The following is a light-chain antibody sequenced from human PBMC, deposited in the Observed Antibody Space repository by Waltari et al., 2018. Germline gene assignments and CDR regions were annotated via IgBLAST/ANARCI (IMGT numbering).Light chain of an antibody. J-gene: IGLJ3*02. CDR3: VAWDDSLNGWV. V-gene: IGLV1-44*01. Sequence: QSVLTQPPSTSGTPGQRVTISCSGSSSNIEPNTVTWYQPLPGTAPNLPIYKNNQRPSGVPDRFSGSKSGTSASLAISGLQSEDETDYYCVAWDDSLNGWVFGGGTKLTVL. CDR1: SSNIEPNT. CDR2: KNN.